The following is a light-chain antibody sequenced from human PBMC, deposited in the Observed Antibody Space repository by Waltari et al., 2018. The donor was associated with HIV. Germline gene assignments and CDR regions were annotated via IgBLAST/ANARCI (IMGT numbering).Light chain of an antibody. J-gene: IGLJ3*02. Sequence: QTALTQPASVSGSPGQSITISCTGTSSDVGAYNLVSWYQQHPGKAPRLIIYDVSERPAGVSNRFTGSKSGNTASLTISGLQAEDGADYYCCSYVSEIVPCVFGGGTKLTVL. V-gene: IGLV2-23*02. CDR2: DVS. CDR3: CSYVSEIVPCV. CDR1: SSDVGAYNL.